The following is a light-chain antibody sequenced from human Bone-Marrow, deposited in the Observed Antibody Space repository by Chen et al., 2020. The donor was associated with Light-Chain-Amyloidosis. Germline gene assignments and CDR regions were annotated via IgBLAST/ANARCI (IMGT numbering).Light chain of an antibody. CDR1: SSDVGGDNL. CDR3: SSYTITNTLV. Sequence: QSALTQPASVSGSPGQSITISCTATSSDVGGDNLVSWYQQHPDTAPKLMIYEVTNRPSWVPDRFSGSKSDNTASLTISGLQTEDEADYFCSSYTITNTLVFGSGTRVTVL. CDR2: EVT. J-gene: IGLJ1*01. V-gene: IGLV2-14*01.